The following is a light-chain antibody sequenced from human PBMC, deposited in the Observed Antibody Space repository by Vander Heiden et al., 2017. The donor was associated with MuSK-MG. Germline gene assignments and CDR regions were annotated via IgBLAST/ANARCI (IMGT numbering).Light chain of an antibody. CDR1: QSISSY. Sequence: DIQMTQSPSSLCASVGDRVTITCRASQSISSYLNWYQQKPGKAPKLLIYAASSLQSGVPSRFSGSGSGTDFTLTISSLQPEDFATYYCQQRYSTPRTFGQGTKVEIK. J-gene: IGKJ1*01. CDR3: QQRYSTPRT. CDR2: AAS. V-gene: IGKV1-39*01.